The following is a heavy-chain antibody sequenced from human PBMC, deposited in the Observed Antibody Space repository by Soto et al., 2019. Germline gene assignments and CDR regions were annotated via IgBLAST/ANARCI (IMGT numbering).Heavy chain of an antibody. J-gene: IGHJ2*01. CDR3: AKKPDYGDYSPLWYFDL. V-gene: IGHV3-23*01. Sequence: GGSLRLSCAASGFTFSGYAMSWVRQAPGKGLEWVSAISGSGGSTYYADSVKGRFTISRDNSKNTLYLQMNSLRAEDTAVYYCAKKPDYGDYSPLWYFDLWGRGTLVTVSS. CDR1: GFTFSGYA. CDR2: ISGSGGST. D-gene: IGHD4-17*01.